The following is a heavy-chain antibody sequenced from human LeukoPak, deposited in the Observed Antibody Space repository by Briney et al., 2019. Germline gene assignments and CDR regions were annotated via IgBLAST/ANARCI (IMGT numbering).Heavy chain of an antibody. J-gene: IGHJ6*02. V-gene: IGHV1-2*02. CDR1: GYTFTGYY. CDR3: ARDSFVVVPAAIGYYYGKDV. D-gene: IGHD2-2*02. CDR2: INPNSGGT. Sequence: ASVKVSCKASGYTFTGYYMHWVRQAPGQGLEWMGWINPNSGGTNYAQKFQGRVTMTRDTSISTAYMELSRLRSDDTAVYYCARDSFVVVPAAIGYYYGKDVWGQGTTVTVSS.